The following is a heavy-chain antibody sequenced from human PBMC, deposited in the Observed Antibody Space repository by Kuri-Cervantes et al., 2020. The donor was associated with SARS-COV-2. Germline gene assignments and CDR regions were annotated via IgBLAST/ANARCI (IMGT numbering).Heavy chain of an antibody. V-gene: IGHV3-33*01. Sequence: GESLKISCAASAFTFSSYGMHWVRQAPGKGLEWVAVIWYDGSNKYYAGSVKGRFAISRDNSENTLYLQMNSLRAEDTAVYYCARVWFGEFDWFDPWGQGTLVTVSS. CDR2: IWYDGSNK. CDR3: ARVWFGEFDWFDP. J-gene: IGHJ5*02. D-gene: IGHD3-10*01. CDR1: AFTFSSYG.